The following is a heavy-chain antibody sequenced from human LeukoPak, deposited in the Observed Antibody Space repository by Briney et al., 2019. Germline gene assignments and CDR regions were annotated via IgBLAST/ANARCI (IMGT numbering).Heavy chain of an antibody. D-gene: IGHD5-24*01. V-gene: IGHV3-64*01. CDR1: GFSFSSYA. CDR2: ISSNGGST. Sequence: GGSLRLSCAASGFSFSSYAMHWVRQAPGKGLEYVSAISSNGGSTYYANSVKVRFTISRDNSKNTLYLQMGSLRAEDMAVYYCARARDGYNYFWFDPWGQGTLVTVSS. J-gene: IGHJ5*02. CDR3: ARARDGYNYFWFDP.